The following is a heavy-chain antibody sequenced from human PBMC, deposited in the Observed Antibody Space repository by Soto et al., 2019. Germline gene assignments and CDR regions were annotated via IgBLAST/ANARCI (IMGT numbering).Heavy chain of an antibody. CDR3: ASALAYYADYFDY. D-gene: IGHD4-17*01. CDR2: INHSGST. J-gene: IGHJ4*02. V-gene: IGHV4-34*01. CDR1: GGSFSGYY. Sequence: QVQLQQWGAGLLKPSETLSLTCAVYGGSFSGYYWSWIRQPPGKGLEWIGEINHSGSTNYNPSLKSRVTISVDTSTNQFSLKLSSVTAADTAVYYCASALAYYADYFDYWGQGTLVTVSS.